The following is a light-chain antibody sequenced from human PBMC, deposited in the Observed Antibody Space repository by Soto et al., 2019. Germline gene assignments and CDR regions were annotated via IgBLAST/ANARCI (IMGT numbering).Light chain of an antibody. CDR1: QSVSSD. Sequence: EIVMTQSPATLSVSPGERATLSCRASQSVSSDLAWYHQKPGQAHRLLIYDAPTRTTGIPARFSGSGSGTEFTLTINSLLSEDFAVYYCQQYNNWPRTFGQGTKVEIK. CDR3: QQYNNWPRT. CDR2: DAP. J-gene: IGKJ1*01. V-gene: IGKV3-15*01.